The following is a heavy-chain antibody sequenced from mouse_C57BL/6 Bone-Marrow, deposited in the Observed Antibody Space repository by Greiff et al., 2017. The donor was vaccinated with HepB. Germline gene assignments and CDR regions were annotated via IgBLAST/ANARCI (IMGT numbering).Heavy chain of an antibody. Sequence: DVQLQESGGGLVQPKGSLKLSCAASGFSFNTYAMNWVRQAPGKGLEWVARIRSKSNNYATYYADSVKDRFTISRDDSESMLYLQMNNLKTEDTAMYYCVREDYGSSPWFAYWGQGTLVTVSA. J-gene: IGHJ3*01. CDR1: GFSFNTYA. CDR2: IRSKSNNYAT. CDR3: VREDYGSSPWFAY. V-gene: IGHV10-1*01. D-gene: IGHD1-1*01.